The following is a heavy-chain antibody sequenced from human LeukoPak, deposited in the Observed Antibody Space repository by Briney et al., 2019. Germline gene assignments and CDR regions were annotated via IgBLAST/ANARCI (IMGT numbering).Heavy chain of an antibody. J-gene: IGHJ5*02. CDR2: INHSGST. CDR1: GGSFSGYY. D-gene: IGHD5-18*01. V-gene: IGHV4-34*01. Sequence: SETLSLTCAVYGGSFSGYYWSWIRQPPGKGLEWIGEINHSGSTNYNPSLKSRVTISVDTSKNQFSLKLSSVTAADTAVYYCVRHADLHSYAWFDPWGQETLVTVSS. CDR3: VRHADLHSYAWFDP.